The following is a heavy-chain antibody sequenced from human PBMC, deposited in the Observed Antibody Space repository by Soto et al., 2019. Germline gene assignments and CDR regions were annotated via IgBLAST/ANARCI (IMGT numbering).Heavy chain of an antibody. CDR1: GFTFTTYS. J-gene: IGHJ4*02. Sequence: EVQLVESGGGFVQPGGSLRLSCVASGFTFTTYSMNWVRQAPGNGLEWVSYISTTGSGVFYADSVKGRFTISRDNAKNSLSLQLNSRRDEDTAVYYCARDRDWAFDFWGQGTLVTVSS. V-gene: IGHV3-48*02. CDR2: ISTTGSGV. D-gene: IGHD3-9*01. CDR3: ARDRDWAFDF.